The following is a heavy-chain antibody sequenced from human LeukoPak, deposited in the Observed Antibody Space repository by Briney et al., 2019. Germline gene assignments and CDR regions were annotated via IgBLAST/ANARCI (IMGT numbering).Heavy chain of an antibody. D-gene: IGHD3-3*01. CDR1: GFTFSSYS. J-gene: IGHJ4*02. V-gene: IGHV3-21*01. CDR2: ISSSSSYI. CDR3: ARDMGRYDFWSGYPYYFDY. Sequence: GGSLRLSCAASGFTFSSYSMNWVRQAPGKGLEWVSSISSSSSYIYYADSVKGRFTISRVTAKNSLYLQMNSLRAEDTAVYYCARDMGRYDFWSGYPYYFDYWGQGTLVTVSS.